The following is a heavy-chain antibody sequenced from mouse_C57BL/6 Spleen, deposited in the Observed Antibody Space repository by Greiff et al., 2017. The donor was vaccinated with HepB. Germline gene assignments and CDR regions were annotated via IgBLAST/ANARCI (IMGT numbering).Heavy chain of an antibody. CDR2: IDPSDSET. Sequence: QVQLQQPGAELVRPGSSVKLSCKASGYTFTSYWMHWVKQRPIQGLEWIGNIDPSDSETHYNQKFKDKATLTVDKSSSTAYMQLSSLTSEDSAVYYCARWGTTVVEYAMDYWGQGTSVTVSS. CDR1: GYTFTSYW. D-gene: IGHD1-1*01. V-gene: IGHV1-52*01. CDR3: ARWGTTVVEYAMDY. J-gene: IGHJ4*01.